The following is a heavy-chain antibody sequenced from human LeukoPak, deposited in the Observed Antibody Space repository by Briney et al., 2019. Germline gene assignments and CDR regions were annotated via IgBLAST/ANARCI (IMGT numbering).Heavy chain of an antibody. CDR1: GGSFSGYY. Sequence: SETLSLTCAVYGGSFSGYYWSWIRQPPGKGLEWIGEINHSGSTNYNPSLKSRVTISVDTSKNQFSLKLSSVTAADTAVYYCARRQWLVRGSHDYWGQGTLVTVSS. CDR3: ARRQWLVRGSHDY. J-gene: IGHJ4*02. CDR2: INHSGST. V-gene: IGHV4-34*01. D-gene: IGHD6-19*01.